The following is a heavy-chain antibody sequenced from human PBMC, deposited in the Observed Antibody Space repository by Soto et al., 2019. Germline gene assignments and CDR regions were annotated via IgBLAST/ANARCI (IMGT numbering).Heavy chain of an antibody. Sequence: SVKVSCKASGCTFSTYTFSCVRQAPGQGLEWMGRIIPIFGTPCYAQKFQGRVTMTADKSTSTVYMELSSLGSDDTAVYFCARGLECRGYCLDKPTWFGPWGQGTLVTVSS. J-gene: IGHJ5*02. CDR2: IIPIFGTP. CDR1: GCTFSTYT. D-gene: IGHD2-15*01. CDR3: ARGLECRGYCLDKPTWFGP. V-gene: IGHV1-69*06.